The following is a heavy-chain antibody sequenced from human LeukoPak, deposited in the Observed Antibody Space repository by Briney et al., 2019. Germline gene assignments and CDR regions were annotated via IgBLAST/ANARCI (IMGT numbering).Heavy chain of an antibody. D-gene: IGHD2-15*01. CDR1: GGTFSSYA. CDR2: IIPILGIA. V-gene: IGHV1-69*04. J-gene: IGHJ4*02. CDR3: ARDPGYCSGGSCYSTLDY. Sequence: SVKVSCKASGGTFSSYAISWVRQAPGQGLEWMGRIIPILGIANYAQKFQGRVTITADKSTSTAYMELSSLRSDDTAVYYCARDPGYCSGGSCYSTLDYWGQGTLVTVSS.